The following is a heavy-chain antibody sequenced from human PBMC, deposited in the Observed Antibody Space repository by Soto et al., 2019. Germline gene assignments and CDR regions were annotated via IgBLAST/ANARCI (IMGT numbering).Heavy chain of an antibody. CDR3: ARANYYGSGSYKYYYYMDV. CDR2: IYYSGST. Sequence: PSETLSLTCTVSGGYISSGGYYWSWIRQHPGKGLEWIGYIYYSGSTYYNPSLKSRVTISVDTSKNQFSLKLSSVTAADTAVYYCARANYYGSGSYKYYYYMDVWGKGTTVTVSS. D-gene: IGHD3-10*01. V-gene: IGHV4-31*03. CDR1: GGYISSGGYY. J-gene: IGHJ6*03.